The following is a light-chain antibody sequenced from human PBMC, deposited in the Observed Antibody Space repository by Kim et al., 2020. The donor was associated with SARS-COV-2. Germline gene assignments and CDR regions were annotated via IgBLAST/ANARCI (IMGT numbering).Light chain of an antibody. CDR2: GAS. V-gene: IGKV3-15*01. CDR3: HQYSNWWT. J-gene: IGKJ1*01. CDR1: QSFNNA. Sequence: SGSPGQRPTLSCRASQSFNNALPRYQPKLAPAPRLLIAGASPRGTGITARFSGSGSGTEFTLTISSLRYEDIAFYYCHQYSNWWTFGQGTKVDIK.